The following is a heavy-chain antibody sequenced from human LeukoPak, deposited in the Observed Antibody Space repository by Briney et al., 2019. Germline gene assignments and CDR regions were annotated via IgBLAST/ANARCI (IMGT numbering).Heavy chain of an antibody. V-gene: IGHV3-53*01. CDR3: ASGARLATALYYFDY. D-gene: IGHD1-26*01. CDR1: GFTVSSNY. J-gene: IGHJ4*02. CDR2: IYSGGST. Sequence: GGSLRLSCAASGFTVSSNYISWVRQAPGKGLEWVSVIYSGGSTYYADSVKGRFTISRDNSKNTLYLQMNSLRAEDTAVYYCASGARLATALYYFDYWGQGTLVTVSS.